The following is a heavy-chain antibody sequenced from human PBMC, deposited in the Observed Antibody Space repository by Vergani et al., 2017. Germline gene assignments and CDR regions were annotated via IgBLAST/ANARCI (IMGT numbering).Heavy chain of an antibody. D-gene: IGHD6-19*01. CDR1: GFTFSSYG. J-gene: IGHJ1*01. Sequence: QVQLVESGGGVVQPGRSLRLSCAASGFTFSSYGMHWVRQAPGKGLEWVAFIRYDGSNKYYADSVKGRFTISRDNSKNTLYLQMNSLRAEDTAVYYCAKDRDPGAVARALFQHWGQGTLVTVSS. V-gene: IGHV3-30*02. CDR2: IRYDGSNK. CDR3: AKDRDPGAVARALFQH.